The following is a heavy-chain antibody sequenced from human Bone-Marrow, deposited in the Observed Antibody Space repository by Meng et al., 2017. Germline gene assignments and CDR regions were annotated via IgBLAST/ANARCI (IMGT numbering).Heavy chain of an antibody. CDR1: GGSISSGDYY. V-gene: IGHV4-30-4*01. CDR3: ARHNYGDYGWFDP. Sequence: QVQLQESGPGMVKPSQTLSLTCTVSGGSISSGDYYWSWIRMPPGKGLDWIGYIYYSGSTYYNPSLKSRVTISVDTSRNQFSLKLGSMTAADTAVYYCARHNYGDYGWFDPWGQGTLVTVSS. D-gene: IGHD4-17*01. CDR2: IYYSGST. J-gene: IGHJ5*02.